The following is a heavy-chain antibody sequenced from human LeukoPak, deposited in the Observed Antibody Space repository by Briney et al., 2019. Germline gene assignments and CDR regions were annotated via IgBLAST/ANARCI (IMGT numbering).Heavy chain of an antibody. CDR3: ARVASGYDVFDI. CDR2: IYYSGST. J-gene: IGHJ3*02. V-gene: IGHV4-59*01. Sequence: SETLSLTCTDSGGSISTYYWTWIRQPPGKGLEWIGYIYYSGSTNYNPSLKSRVTISVDTSKNQFSLKLSSVTAADTAVFYCARVASGYDVFDIWGQGTMVTVSS. D-gene: IGHD3-3*01. CDR1: GGSISTYY.